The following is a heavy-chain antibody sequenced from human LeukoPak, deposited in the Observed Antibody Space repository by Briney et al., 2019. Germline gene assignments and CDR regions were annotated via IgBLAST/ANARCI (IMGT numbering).Heavy chain of an antibody. D-gene: IGHD4-17*01. CDR2: ISSSSSYI. CDR1: GFTFSSYS. CDR3: AREDYGDYGWFDP. J-gene: IGHJ5*02. Sequence: GGSLRLSLAASGFTFSSYSMNWVRQAPGKGLEWVSSISSSSSYIYYADSVKGRFTISRDNAKNSLYLQMNSLRAEDTAVYYCAREDYGDYGWFDPWGQGTLVTVSS. V-gene: IGHV3-21*01.